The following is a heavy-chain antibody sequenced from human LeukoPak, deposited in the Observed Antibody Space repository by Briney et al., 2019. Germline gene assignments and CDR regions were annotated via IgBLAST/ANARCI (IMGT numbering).Heavy chain of an antibody. CDR3: ARDRWYYYDSSGYSNWFDP. Sequence: GGSLRLSCAASGFTFSSYSMNWVRQAPGKGLEWVSYISSSGSTIYYADSVKGRFTISRDNAKNSLYLQMNSLRAEDTAVYYCARDRWYYYDSSGYSNWFDPWGQGTLVTVSS. CDR1: GFTFSSYS. D-gene: IGHD3-22*01. V-gene: IGHV3-48*04. J-gene: IGHJ5*02. CDR2: ISSSGSTI.